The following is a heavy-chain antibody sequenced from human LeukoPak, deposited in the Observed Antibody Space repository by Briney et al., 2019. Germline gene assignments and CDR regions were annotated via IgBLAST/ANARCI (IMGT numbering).Heavy chain of an antibody. D-gene: IGHD2-21*02. CDR3: AGLTCGGDCYRTFDY. V-gene: IGHV1-24*01. J-gene: IGHJ4*02. CDR1: GYTLTELS. Sequence: ASVKVSSKVSGYTLTELSMHWVRQAPGKGLEWMGGFDPEDGETIYAQKFQGRVTMTEDTSTDTAYMELSSLRSEDTAVYYCAGLTCGGDCYRTFDYWGQGTLVTVSS. CDR2: FDPEDGET.